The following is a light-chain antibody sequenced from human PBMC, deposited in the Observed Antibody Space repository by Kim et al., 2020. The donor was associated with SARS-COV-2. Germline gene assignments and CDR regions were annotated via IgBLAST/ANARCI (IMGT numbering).Light chain of an antibody. V-gene: IGLV1-40*01. J-gene: IGLJ2*01. CDR2: RNN. CDR1: SSNIGAGYD. Sequence: QSVLTQPPSVSGAPGQRVTISCTGNSSNIGAGYDVHWYRQLPGTAPKLLIYRNNNRPSGVPDRFSGSKSGTSASLAITGLQAEDEADYYCQSYDSSLNVVVFGGGTQLTVL. CDR3: QSYDSSLNVVV.